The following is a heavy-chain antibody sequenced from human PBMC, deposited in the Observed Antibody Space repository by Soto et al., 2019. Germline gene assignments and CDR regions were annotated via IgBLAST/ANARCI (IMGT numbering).Heavy chain of an antibody. CDR1: GGSISSSSYY. V-gene: IGHV4-39*01. Sequence: SETLSLTCTVSGGSISSSSYYWGWIRQPPGKGLEWIGSIYYSGSTYYNPSLKSRVTISVDTSKNQFSLKLSSVTAADTAVYYCARPIAVADYDAFDIWGQGKMVTVS. D-gene: IGHD6-19*01. CDR3: ARPIAVADYDAFDI. CDR2: IYYSGST. J-gene: IGHJ3*02.